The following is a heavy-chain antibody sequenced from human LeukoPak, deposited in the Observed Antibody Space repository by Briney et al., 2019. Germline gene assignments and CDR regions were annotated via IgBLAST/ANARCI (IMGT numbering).Heavy chain of an antibody. CDR2: INLGGSVI. Sequence: PGGSLRLSCAASGFAFRDYWMNWVRQAPGKGLEWVANINLGGSVILYVDSVKGRFTASRDNAENSVSLQMNSLRAEDTAVYYCTKGRSNHYWGQGTLVTVST. V-gene: IGHV3-7*01. J-gene: IGHJ4*02. D-gene: IGHD3-10*01. CDR3: TKGRSNHY. CDR1: GFAFRDYW.